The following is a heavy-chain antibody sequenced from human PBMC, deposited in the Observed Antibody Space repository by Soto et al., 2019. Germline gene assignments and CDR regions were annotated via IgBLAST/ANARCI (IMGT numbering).Heavy chain of an antibody. Sequence: GESLKISCKVFRYSFNSYWIAWVRQRPGKGLEWMGIIYPSNSDAKYSPSFQGQVTISADKSISTAYLQWSSLKASDTAMYYCARHSSVYYDSSGYVVWGQGTMVTVSS. D-gene: IGHD3-22*01. CDR1: RYSFNSYW. CDR2: IYPSNSDA. J-gene: IGHJ3*01. CDR3: ARHSSVYYDSSGYVV. V-gene: IGHV5-51*01.